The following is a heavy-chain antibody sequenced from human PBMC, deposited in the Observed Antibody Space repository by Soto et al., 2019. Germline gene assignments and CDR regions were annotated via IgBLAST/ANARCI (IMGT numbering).Heavy chain of an antibody. Sequence: ETLSLTCAVYGGSFSGYYWSWIRQPPGKGLEWIGEINHSGSTNYNPSLKSRVTISVDTSKNQFSLKLSSVTAADTAVYYCARGGRPGPFYYYGSAPRPYYGMDVWGQGTTVTVSS. J-gene: IGHJ6*02. CDR3: ARGGRPGPFYYYGSAPRPYYGMDV. D-gene: IGHD3-10*01. V-gene: IGHV4-34*01. CDR1: GGSFSGYY. CDR2: INHSGST.